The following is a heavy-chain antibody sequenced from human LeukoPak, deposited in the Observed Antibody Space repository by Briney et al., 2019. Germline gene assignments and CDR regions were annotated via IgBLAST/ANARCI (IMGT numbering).Heavy chain of an antibody. J-gene: IGHJ6*02. Sequence: PGGSLRLSCAASGFSFSSYEMNWVRQAPGKGLEWVSYISSSGSTIYYADSVKGRFTISRDNAKNSLYLQMNSLRAEDTAVYYCARDRDQVIAAAGTGDHYYYGLDVWGQGTTVTVSS. D-gene: IGHD6-13*01. CDR2: ISSSGSTI. CDR1: GFSFSSYE. V-gene: IGHV3-48*03. CDR3: ARDRDQVIAAAGTGDHYYYGLDV.